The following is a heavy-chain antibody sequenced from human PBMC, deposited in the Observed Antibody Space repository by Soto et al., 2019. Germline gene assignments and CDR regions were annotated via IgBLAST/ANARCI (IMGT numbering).Heavy chain of an antibody. CDR3: ARDETINAFDI. CDR2: ITVGTGNT. V-gene: IGHV1-58*01. D-gene: IGHD3-9*01. Sequence: SVKVSCKASGFIFTSSSVQWVRQARGQRLEWIGWITVGTGNTNYAQEFQERVSITRDMSTSTAYMELSNLRSDDTAVYYCARDETINAFDIWGQGTMVTVSS. CDR1: GFIFTSSS. J-gene: IGHJ3*02.